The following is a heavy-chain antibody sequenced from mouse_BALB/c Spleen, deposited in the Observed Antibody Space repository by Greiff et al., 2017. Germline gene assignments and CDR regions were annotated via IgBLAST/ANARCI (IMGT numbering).Heavy chain of an antibody. CDR2: INPSNGRT. CDR1: GYTFTSYW. V-gene: IGHV1S81*02. J-gene: IGHJ2*01. D-gene: IGHD1-1*01. Sequence: QVQLKQSGAELVKPGASVKLSCKASGYTFTSYWMHWVKQRPGQGLEWIGEINPSNGRTNYNEKFKSKATLTVDKSSSTAYMQLSSLTSEDSAVYYCASPFITTVVADYWGQGTTLTVSS. CDR3: ASPFITTVVADY.